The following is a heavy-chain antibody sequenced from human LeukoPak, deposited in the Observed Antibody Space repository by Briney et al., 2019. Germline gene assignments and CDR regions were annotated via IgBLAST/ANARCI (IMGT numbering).Heavy chain of an antibody. CDR2: IYYSGST. V-gene: IGHV4-31*03. CDR3: ARTKVMAVVVPAAIDY. Sequence: PSETLSLTCTVSGGSISSGGYYWSWIRQHPGKGLEWIGYIYYSGSTYYNPSLKSRATISVDTSKNQFSLKLSSVTAADTAVYYCARTKVMAVVVPAAIDYWGQGTLVTVSS. D-gene: IGHD2-2*01. J-gene: IGHJ4*02. CDR1: GGSISSGGYY.